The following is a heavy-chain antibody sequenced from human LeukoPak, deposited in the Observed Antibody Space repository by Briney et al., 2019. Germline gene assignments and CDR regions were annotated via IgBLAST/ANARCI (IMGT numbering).Heavy chain of an antibody. CDR2: IIPIFGTG. D-gene: IGHD6-19*01. CDR1: AGTFSSYA. V-gene: IGHV1-69*13. Sequence: SVKVSCKASAGTFSSYAISWVRQAPGQGLELMGGIIPIFGTGNYAQKLQGSVKITADEPTSTVYMELSSLRSEDTAVYYCARENKIAVAGLDYWGQGTLVTVSS. CDR3: ARENKIAVAGLDY. J-gene: IGHJ4*02.